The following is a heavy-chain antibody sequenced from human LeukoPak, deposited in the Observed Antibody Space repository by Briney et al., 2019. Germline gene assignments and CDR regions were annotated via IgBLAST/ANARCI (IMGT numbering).Heavy chain of an antibody. CDR2: INHSGTT. V-gene: IGHV4-34*01. J-gene: IGHJ4*02. D-gene: IGHD3-9*01. CDR3: ARGPTIDYDILTGYYYFDY. CDR1: RGSFSGYY. Sequence: SETLSLTCAVYRGSFSGYYWTWIRQSPGKGREWIGEINHSGTTNYNPSLKSRVTISIDTSKNQFSLKLSSVTAADTAVYYCARGPTIDYDILTGYYYFDYWGQGTLVTVSS.